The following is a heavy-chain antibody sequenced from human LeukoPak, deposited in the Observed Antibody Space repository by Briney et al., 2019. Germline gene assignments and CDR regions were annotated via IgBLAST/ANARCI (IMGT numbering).Heavy chain of an antibody. CDR1: GGSFSGYY. J-gene: IGHJ2*01. CDR2: INHSGST. D-gene: IGHD2-15*01. Sequence: SETLSLTCAVYGGSFSGYYWSWIRQPPGKGLEWIGEINHSGSTNYNPSLKSRVTISVDTSKNQFSLKLSSVTAADTAVYYCAREVVVVAVTRRWYFDLWGRGTLVTVSS. CDR3: AREVVVVAVTRRWYFDL. V-gene: IGHV4-34*01.